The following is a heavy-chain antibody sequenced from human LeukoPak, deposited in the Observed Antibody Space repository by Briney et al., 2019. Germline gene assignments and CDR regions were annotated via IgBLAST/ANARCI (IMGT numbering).Heavy chain of an antibody. CDR3: ASIQLWSRDMDV. CDR1: GFTFSSYS. J-gene: IGHJ6*03. D-gene: IGHD5-18*01. Sequence: GGSLRLSCAASGFTFSSYSMNWVRQAPGKGLEWVSYISSSSSTIYYADSVKGRFTISRDNAKNSLYLQMNSLRAEDTAVYYCASIQLWSRDMDVWGKGTTVTVSS. V-gene: IGHV3-48*04. CDR2: ISSSSSTI.